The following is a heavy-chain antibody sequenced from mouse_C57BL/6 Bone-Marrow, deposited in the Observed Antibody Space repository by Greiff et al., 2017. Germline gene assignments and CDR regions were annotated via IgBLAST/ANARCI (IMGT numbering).Heavy chain of an antibody. CDR2: IDPNSGGT. V-gene: IGHV1-72*01. CDR1: GYTFTSYW. J-gene: IGHJ3*01. Sequence: QVQLQQPGAELVKPGASVKLSCKASGYTFTSYWMHWVKQRPGRGLEWIGRIDPNSGGTKYNEKFKSKATLTVDKPSSTAYMQLSSLTSEDSAVYYCARPTSQLGDFAYWGQGTLVTVSA. CDR3: ARPTSQLGDFAY. D-gene: IGHD4-1*02.